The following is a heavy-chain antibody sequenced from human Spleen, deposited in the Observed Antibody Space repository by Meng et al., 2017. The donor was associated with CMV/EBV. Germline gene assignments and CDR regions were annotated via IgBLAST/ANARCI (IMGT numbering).Heavy chain of an antibody. CDR2: IYSGGNT. CDR1: GFTVSNNY. Sequence: GGSLRLSCAASGFTVSNNYMSWVRQAPGKGLEWVSVIYSGGNTYYADSVKGRFTISRDNAKNTLYLQMNSLRAEDTAVYYCARDDGSYGSLNGMDVWGQGTTVTVSS. J-gene: IGHJ6*02. D-gene: IGHD3-16*01. CDR3: ARDDGSYGSLNGMDV. V-gene: IGHV3-53*01.